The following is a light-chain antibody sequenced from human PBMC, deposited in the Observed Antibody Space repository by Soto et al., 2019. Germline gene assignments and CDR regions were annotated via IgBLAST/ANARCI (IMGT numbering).Light chain of an antibody. J-gene: IGLJ3*02. CDR3: ASYTTSGTVV. CDR2: EVD. V-gene: IGLV2-14*03. CDR1: SSDVGAYDY. Sequence: QSALTQPASVSGSPGQSVTISCTGTSSDVGAYDYVSWYQQHPGNAPKLTIFEVDKWPSGVSHRFSGSKSGNTASLTIFGLQAEDEAEYYCASYTTSGTVVFGGGTKLTV.